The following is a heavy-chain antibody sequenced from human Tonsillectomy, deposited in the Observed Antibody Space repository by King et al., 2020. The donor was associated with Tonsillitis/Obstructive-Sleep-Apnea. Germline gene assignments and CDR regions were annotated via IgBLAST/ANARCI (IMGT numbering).Heavy chain of an antibody. J-gene: IGHJ4*02. CDR3: ATVELRFLEWTPDKQYYFDY. Sequence: VQLVESGGGLVKPGGSLRLSCAASGFTFSNAWMSWVRQAPGKGLEWVGRIKSKTDGGTTDYSAPVKVRYTISRDDSQNTLYLQMNSLKTEDTAVYYCATVELRFLEWTPDKQYYFDYWGQGTLVTVSS. CDR2: IKSKTDGGTT. D-gene: IGHD3-3*01. CDR1: GFTFSNAW. V-gene: IGHV3-15*01.